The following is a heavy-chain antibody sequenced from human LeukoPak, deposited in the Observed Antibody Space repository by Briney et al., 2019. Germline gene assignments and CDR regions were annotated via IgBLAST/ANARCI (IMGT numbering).Heavy chain of an antibody. Sequence: PSETLSLTCAVYGGSFSGYYWSWIRQPPGKGLEWIGSIYYSGSTYYNPSLKSRVTISVDTSKNQFSLKLSSVTAADTAVYYCARRDYGGNLDYWGQGTLVTVSS. D-gene: IGHD4-23*01. CDR2: IYYSGST. V-gene: IGHV4-34*01. CDR3: ARRDYGGNLDY. CDR1: GGSFSGYY. J-gene: IGHJ4*02.